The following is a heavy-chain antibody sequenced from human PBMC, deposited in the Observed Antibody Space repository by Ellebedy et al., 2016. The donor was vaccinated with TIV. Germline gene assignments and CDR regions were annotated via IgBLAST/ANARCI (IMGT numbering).Heavy chain of an antibody. CDR1: GGTFSSYA. J-gene: IGHJ4*02. D-gene: IGHD3-22*01. V-gene: IGHV1-69*13. CDR3: AKGSKSHYYDSSGYYYFDY. CDR2: IIPIFGTA. Sequence: SVNVSCXASGGTFSSYAISWVRQAPGQGLEWMGGIIPIFGTANYAQKFQGRVTITADESTSTAYMELSSLRSEDTAVYYCAKGSKSHYYDSSGYYYFDYWGQGTLVTVSS.